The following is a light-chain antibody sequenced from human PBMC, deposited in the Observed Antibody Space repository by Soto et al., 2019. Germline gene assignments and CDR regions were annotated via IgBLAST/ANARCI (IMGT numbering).Light chain of an antibody. J-gene: IGKJ1*01. Sequence: DIQMTQSPSTLSASVGDRVTITCRASQSISSGLAWYQQKPGKAPKVLIYRASSLESGVPSRFSGSGSGTEFTLTISSLQPDDFATYYCQQYNGYSRTFGQGTKVDIK. CDR1: QSISSG. CDR2: RAS. CDR3: QQYNGYSRT. V-gene: IGKV1-5*03.